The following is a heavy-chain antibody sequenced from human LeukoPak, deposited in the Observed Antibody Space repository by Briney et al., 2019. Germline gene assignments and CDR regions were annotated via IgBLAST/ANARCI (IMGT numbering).Heavy chain of an antibody. CDR1: GFTFSSYA. CDR3: AKAESGFYDSSGYDL. J-gene: IGHJ2*01. CDR2: ISGSGGST. Sequence: GGSLRLSCAASGFTFSSYAMSWVRQAPGKGLEWVSAISGSGGSTYYADSVKGRFTISRDNPKNTLYLQMNSLRAEDTAVYYCAKAESGFYDSSGYDLWGRGTLVTVSS. V-gene: IGHV3-23*01. D-gene: IGHD3-22*01.